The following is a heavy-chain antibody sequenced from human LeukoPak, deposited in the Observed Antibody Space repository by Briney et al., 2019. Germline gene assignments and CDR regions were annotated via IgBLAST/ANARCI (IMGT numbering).Heavy chain of an antibody. CDR2: ISYDGSNK. D-gene: IGHD6-19*01. CDR1: GFTFNSYA. V-gene: IGHV3-30*04. Sequence: GGSLRLSCAASGFTFNSYAMHWVRQAPGKGLEWVAVISYDGSNKYYADSVKGRFTISRDNSKNTLYLQMNSLRAEDTAVYYCARDPNVYSSGGYYYGMDVWGQGTTVTVSS. J-gene: IGHJ6*02. CDR3: ARDPNVYSSGGYYYGMDV.